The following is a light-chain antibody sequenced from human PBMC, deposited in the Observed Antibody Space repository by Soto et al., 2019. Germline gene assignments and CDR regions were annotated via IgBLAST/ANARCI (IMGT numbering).Light chain of an antibody. CDR1: QTVSSSY. CDR3: HQCDTSPFT. J-gene: IGKJ4*01. Sequence: EIVLTQSPGTLSLSPGERATLSCRASQTVSSSYLAWYQQKPGQAPQLLIYGASSRATGIPDRFSGSGSGTDFTLTISRLEPEDFAVFYCHQCDTSPFTFGGGTKVEIK. V-gene: IGKV3-20*01. CDR2: GAS.